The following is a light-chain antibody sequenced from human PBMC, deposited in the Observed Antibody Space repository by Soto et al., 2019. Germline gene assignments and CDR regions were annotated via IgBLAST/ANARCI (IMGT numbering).Light chain of an antibody. V-gene: IGKV3-20*01. J-gene: IGKJ3*01. CDR3: QQYGRSPFT. Sequence: EIVLTQSPGTLSLSQGERATLSCRASQSVSSNNLAWYQQRPGQAPRVVIYGASTRATGIPERFSVSGSGTDFTLTISRLEPEDFAVYYCQQYGRSPFTFGPGTKVDSK. CDR2: GAS. CDR1: QSVSSNN.